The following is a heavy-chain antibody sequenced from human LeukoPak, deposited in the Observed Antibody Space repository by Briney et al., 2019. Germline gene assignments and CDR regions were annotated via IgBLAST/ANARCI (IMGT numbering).Heavy chain of an antibody. D-gene: IGHD5-24*01. Sequence: GGSLRLSCAVSGFSVTNNYMSWVRQAPGKGMEWVSVFYVGGATYYADSVKGRFTISRDNSENTLYLQMKSLRAEDTAVYYCARGDGYNFFDYWGQGTLVTASS. V-gene: IGHV3-53*01. CDR2: FYVGGAT. CDR3: ARGDGYNFFDY. CDR1: GFSVTNNY. J-gene: IGHJ4*02.